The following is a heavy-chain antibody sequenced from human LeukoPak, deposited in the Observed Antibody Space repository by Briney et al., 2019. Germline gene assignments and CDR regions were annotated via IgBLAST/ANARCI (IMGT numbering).Heavy chain of an antibody. CDR3: ARDAPPDY. CDR1: GFSFSSYA. CDR2: ISDSGGNT. J-gene: IGHJ4*02. V-gene: IGHV3-23*01. Sequence: GGSLRLSCGTSGFSFSSYAMSWVRQAPGKGLEWVSLISDSGGNTYYADSEKGRFTISRDNSKNTLYLQMNSLRAEDTAVYYCARDAPPDYWGQGTLVTVSS.